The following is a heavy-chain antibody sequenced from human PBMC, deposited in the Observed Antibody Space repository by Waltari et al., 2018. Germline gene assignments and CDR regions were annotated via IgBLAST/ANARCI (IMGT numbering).Heavy chain of an antibody. V-gene: IGHV4-38-2*01. Sequence: QVQLQESGPGLVKPSETLSLTCAVSGYSISSGYYWGWIRQPPGKGLEWIGSIYHIGITYYNPSLKSRVTISVDTSKNQFSLKLSSVTAADTAVYYCARQMATIPDFDYWGQGTLVTVSS. D-gene: IGHD5-12*01. CDR3: ARQMATIPDFDY. CDR1: GYSISSGYY. J-gene: IGHJ4*02. CDR2: IYHIGIT.